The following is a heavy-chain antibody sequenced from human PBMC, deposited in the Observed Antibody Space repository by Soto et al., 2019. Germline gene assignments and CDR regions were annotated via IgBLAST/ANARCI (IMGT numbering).Heavy chain of an antibody. D-gene: IGHD4-17*01. J-gene: IGHJ4*02. CDR1: GITATNGH. Sequence: GGSLRLSCAASGITATNGHMSWVRQAPGKGLEWVSVIYSDDNTYYADSVKGRFTISRDTSKNTVYLQMNSLRAEDTAVYYCARDWNGDKYFDYWDQGTLVTVSS. CDR3: ARDWNGDKYFDY. V-gene: IGHV3-53*01. CDR2: IYSDDNT.